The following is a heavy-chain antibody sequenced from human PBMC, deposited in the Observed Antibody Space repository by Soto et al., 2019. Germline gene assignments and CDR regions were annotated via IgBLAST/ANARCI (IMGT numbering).Heavy chain of an antibody. Sequence: PGGSLRLSCAASGFTFSSYAMSWVRQAPGKGLEWVSAISGSGGSTYYADSVKGRFTISRDNSKNTLYLQMNSLRAEDTAVYYCAKGGGYSNRGGRWGMDVWGQGTTVTVSS. CDR3: AKGGGYSNRGGRWGMDV. J-gene: IGHJ6*02. D-gene: IGHD4-4*01. CDR1: GFTFSSYA. CDR2: ISGSGGST. V-gene: IGHV3-23*01.